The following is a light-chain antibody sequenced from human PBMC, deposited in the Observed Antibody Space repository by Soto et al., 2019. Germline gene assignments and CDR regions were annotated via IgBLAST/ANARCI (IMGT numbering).Light chain of an antibody. Sequence: DIQMTQSPSTLPAFVGDRVTITCRASQTIGNWLAWYQQKPGKVPKLLIYNVSSLESGVPSRFSGSGSGTEFTLTISSLQPDDFETYYCQQCYLYWTFGQGTKVEIK. CDR3: QQCYLYWT. CDR2: NVS. J-gene: IGKJ1*01. V-gene: IGKV1-5*03. CDR1: QTIGNW.